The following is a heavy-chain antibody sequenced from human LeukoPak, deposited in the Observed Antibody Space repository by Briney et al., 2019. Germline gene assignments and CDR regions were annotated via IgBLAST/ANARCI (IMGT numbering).Heavy chain of an antibody. V-gene: IGHV1-8*03. CDR3: ARDTPLELGWFDP. CDR1: GYTFTSYD. CDR2: MNPNSGNT. Sequence: ASVKVSCKASGYTFTSYDINWVRQATGQGLEWMGWMNPNSGNTGYAQKFQGRVTITRNTSISTAYMELSSLRSEDTAVYYCARDTPLELGWFDPWGQGTLVTVSS. J-gene: IGHJ5*02. D-gene: IGHD1-7*01.